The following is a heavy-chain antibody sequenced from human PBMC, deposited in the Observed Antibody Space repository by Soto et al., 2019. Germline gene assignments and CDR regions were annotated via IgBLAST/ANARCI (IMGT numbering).Heavy chain of an antibody. V-gene: IGHV3-33*01. CDR3: ARDCSGSCDSPNYYYYMDV. Sequence: QVQLVESGGGVVQPGRSLRLSCAASGFTFSSYGMHWVRQAPGKGLEWVAVIWYDGSNKYYADSVKGRFTISRDNSKNTLYLQMNSLRDEDTAVYYWARDCSGSCDSPNYYYYMDVWGKGTTVTVSS. CDR2: IWYDGSNK. CDR1: GFTFSSYG. D-gene: IGHD3-10*02. J-gene: IGHJ6*03.